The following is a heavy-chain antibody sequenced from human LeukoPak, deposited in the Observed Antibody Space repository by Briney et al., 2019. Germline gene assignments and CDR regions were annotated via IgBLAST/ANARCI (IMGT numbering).Heavy chain of an antibody. Sequence: GGSLRLSCAASGFTFSSYAMHWVRQAPGKGLEWVTIISYDGNNKYYADSVKGRFTISRDNSKNTLYLQMNSLRAEDTAVYYCARDTIWFGEKIDYWGQGTLVTVSS. V-gene: IGHV3-30*04. CDR1: GFTFSSYA. D-gene: IGHD3-10*01. CDR3: ARDTIWFGEKIDY. CDR2: ISYDGNNK. J-gene: IGHJ4*02.